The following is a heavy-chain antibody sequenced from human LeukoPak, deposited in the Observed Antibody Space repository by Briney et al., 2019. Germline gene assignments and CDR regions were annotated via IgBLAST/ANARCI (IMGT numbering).Heavy chain of an antibody. CDR2: IYWDDDK. Sequence: ESGPTLVNPTQTLTLTCTFSGFSLSTSGVGVGWIRQPPGKALDWLGIIYWDDDKRYSPSLMSRLTITKDTSKNQVVLTMTNMDPVDTATYYCAHRRNGYVWGSYRYTGIAFDYWGQGTLVTVSS. J-gene: IGHJ4*02. CDR1: GFSLSTSGVG. CDR3: AHRRNGYVWGSYRYTGIAFDY. D-gene: IGHD3-16*02. V-gene: IGHV2-5*02.